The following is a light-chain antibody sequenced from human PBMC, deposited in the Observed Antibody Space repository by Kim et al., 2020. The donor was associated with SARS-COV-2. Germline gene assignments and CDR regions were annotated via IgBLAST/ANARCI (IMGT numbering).Light chain of an antibody. Sequence: VSPEQTARITCSGNKLGDNYVSWYQQRPVQSPVVVIYQDSNRPSEIPERFSGSNSGNTATLTISGTQAMDEADYFCQAWDSGTAVFGGGTQLTVL. CDR2: QDS. CDR1: KLGDNY. CDR3: QAWDSGTAV. J-gene: IGLJ3*02. V-gene: IGLV3-1*01.